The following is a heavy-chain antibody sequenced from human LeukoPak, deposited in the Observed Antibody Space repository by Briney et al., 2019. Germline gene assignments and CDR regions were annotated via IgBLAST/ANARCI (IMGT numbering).Heavy chain of an antibody. Sequence: GGSLRLSCAASGFTFSSYWMSWVRQAPGKGLEWVANIKQDGSEKYYVDSVKGRFTVSRDNAKNSLYLQMNSLRAEDTALYYCARGVRDYYYYMDVWGKGTTVTVSS. D-gene: IGHD4-23*01. J-gene: IGHJ6*03. CDR3: ARGVRDYYYYMDV. CDR2: IKQDGSEK. CDR1: GFTFSSYW. V-gene: IGHV3-7*03.